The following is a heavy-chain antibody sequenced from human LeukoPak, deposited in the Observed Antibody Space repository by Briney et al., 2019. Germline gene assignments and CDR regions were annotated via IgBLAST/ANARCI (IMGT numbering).Heavy chain of an antibody. CDR2: ISVRSNYI. CDR1: GFTFTTYA. D-gene: IGHD3-22*01. J-gene: IGHJ4*02. Sequence: GGSLRLSCAASGFTFTTYAINWVRQAPGKGLEWVSSISVRSNYIYYADSVRGRFRISRDDARDSLYLQMNSLRAEDTAVYYCVRLRRNSDTSGFYYYYDFWGQGTLVTVSS. V-gene: IGHV3-21*01. CDR3: VRLRRNSDTSGFYYYYDF.